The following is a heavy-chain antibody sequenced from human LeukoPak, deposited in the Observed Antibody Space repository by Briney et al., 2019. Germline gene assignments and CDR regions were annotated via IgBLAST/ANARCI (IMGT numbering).Heavy chain of an antibody. CDR3: AREVDYDSSGYYRDYYYGMDV. Sequence: SVKVSCKASGYTFTGYYMHWVRQAPGQGLEWMGWINPNSGGTNYAQKFQGRVTMTRDTSISTAYMELSRLRSDDTAVYYCAREVDYDSSGYYRDYYYGMDVWGQGTTVTVSS. D-gene: IGHD3-22*01. J-gene: IGHJ6*02. CDR1: GYTFTGYY. CDR2: INPNSGGT. V-gene: IGHV1-2*02.